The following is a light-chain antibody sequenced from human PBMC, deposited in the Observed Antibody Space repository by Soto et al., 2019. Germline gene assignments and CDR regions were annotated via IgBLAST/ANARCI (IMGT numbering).Light chain of an antibody. CDR3: QQYSRSPIT. J-gene: IGKJ5*01. CDR1: QSVNSTF. CDR2: GAS. Sequence: EIVLTQSPGTLSLSPGERATLSCRASQSVNSTFLAWYQQKPGQAPRLLIYGASSRATGIPDRFSGSGSGTDFTLTISRLEPEDFAVYYCQQYSRSPITFGQGTRLEIK. V-gene: IGKV3-20*01.